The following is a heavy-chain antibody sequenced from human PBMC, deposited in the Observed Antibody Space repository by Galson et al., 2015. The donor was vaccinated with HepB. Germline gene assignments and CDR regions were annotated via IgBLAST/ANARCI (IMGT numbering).Heavy chain of an antibody. CDR2: ISGSGGST. CDR1: GFTFSSYA. CDR3: AKGSTSCYTFGCSVRALQPHDY. J-gene: IGHJ4*02. Sequence: SLRLSCAASGFTFSSYAMSWVRQAPGKGLEWVSAISGSGGSTYYADSVKGRFTISRDNSKNTLYLQMNSLRAEDTAVYYCAKGSTSCYTFGCSVRALQPHDYWGQGTLVTVSS. V-gene: IGHV3-23*01. D-gene: IGHD2-2*02.